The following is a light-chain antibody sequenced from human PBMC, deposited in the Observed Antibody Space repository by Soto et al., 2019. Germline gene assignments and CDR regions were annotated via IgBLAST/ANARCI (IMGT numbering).Light chain of an antibody. CDR3: QQYNTWLTWT. J-gene: IGKJ1*01. CDR1: QSVNSN. CDR2: GAS. Sequence: EIVMTQSPATLSVPPGERATLSCRASQSVNSNLAWYQQKPGQGPRLLIYGASTRATGIPARFSGSGSGTEFTLTISSLQSEDFAVYYCQQYNTWLTWTSGQGTQVDIK. V-gene: IGKV3-15*01.